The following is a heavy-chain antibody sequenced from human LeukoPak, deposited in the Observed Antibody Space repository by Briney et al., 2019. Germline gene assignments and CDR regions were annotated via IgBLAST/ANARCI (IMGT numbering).Heavy chain of an antibody. Sequence: SETLSLTCAVYGGSFSGYYWSWIRQPPGKGLEWIGEINHSGSTNYNPSLKSRVTISVDTSKNQFSLKLSSVTAADTAVYYCARGGNVRGSYRGRYNWFDPCGQGTLVTVSS. CDR1: GGSFSGYY. J-gene: IGHJ5*02. V-gene: IGHV4-34*01. CDR3: ARGGNVRGSYRGRYNWFDP. D-gene: IGHD3-16*02. CDR2: INHSGST.